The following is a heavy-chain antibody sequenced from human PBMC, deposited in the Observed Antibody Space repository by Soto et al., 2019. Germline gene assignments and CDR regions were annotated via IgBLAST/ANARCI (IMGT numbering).Heavy chain of an antibody. CDR2: ISNSGRDI. CDR1: GVAFITHE. Sequence: GEPLRLSWTVVGVAFITHEMNWVRPAPGRGLEWVSYISNSGRDIYYAQSVKGRFTISRDNAKNSLYLQMNSLRAEDTAMYYCARHISNFRYYYYAMDGCGQGTTVTVSS. J-gene: IGHJ6*02. D-gene: IGHD4-4*01. CDR3: ARHISNFRYYYYAMDG. V-gene: IGHV3-48*03.